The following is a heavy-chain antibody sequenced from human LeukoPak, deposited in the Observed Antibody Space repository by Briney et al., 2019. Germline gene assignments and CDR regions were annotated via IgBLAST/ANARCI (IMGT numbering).Heavy chain of an antibody. CDR1: GFTFSSCA. D-gene: IGHD3-16*01. V-gene: IGHV3-23*01. CDR3: ARRGSAHLDY. CDR2: ISGSGGST. J-gene: IGHJ4*02. Sequence: PGGSLRLSCAASGFTFSSCAMSWVRQAPGKGLECVSGISGSGGSTNYADSVKGRFTISRDNSKNSLYLQMNSLRAEDTAVYYCARRGSAHLDYWGQGTLVTVSS.